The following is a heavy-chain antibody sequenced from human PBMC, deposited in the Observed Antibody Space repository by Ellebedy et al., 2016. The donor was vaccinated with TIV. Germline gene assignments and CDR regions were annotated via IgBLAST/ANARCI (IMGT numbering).Heavy chain of an antibody. Sequence: PGGSLRLSCTGSGFTFGDFFMTWFRQAPGKGLEWVGFIRSKAYGETTEYAASVKGRFIISRDDSTNIAYLQMNSLKTEDTAVYYCTRDLRYSSGRANDYWGQGTLVSVSS. CDR2: IRSKAYGETT. D-gene: IGHD6-19*01. CDR1: GFTFGDFF. V-gene: IGHV3-49*03. J-gene: IGHJ4*02. CDR3: TRDLRYSSGRANDY.